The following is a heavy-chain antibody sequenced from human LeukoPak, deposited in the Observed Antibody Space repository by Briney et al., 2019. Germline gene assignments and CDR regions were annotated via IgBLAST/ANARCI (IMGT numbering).Heavy chain of an antibody. Sequence: PSETLSLTSTGSGGSISTYYWTWIRQPPGKGLEWMGNINYNGRTDSRTDYNSSLKSRVTISVDTSKNQFSLKLSSVTAADTAVYYCAKWGYYYDSSAYVAPTDDSWGQGTLVPVSS. V-gene: IGHV4-59*01. D-gene: IGHD3-22*01. CDR1: GGSISTYY. CDR3: AKWGYYYDSSAYVAPTDDS. CDR2: INYNGRT. J-gene: IGHJ4*02.